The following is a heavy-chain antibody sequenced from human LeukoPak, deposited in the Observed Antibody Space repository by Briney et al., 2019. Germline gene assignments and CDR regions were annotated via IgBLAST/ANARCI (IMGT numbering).Heavy chain of an antibody. D-gene: IGHD6-6*01. V-gene: IGHV4-39*07. J-gene: IGHJ4*02. CDR2: MYYSGGT. Sequence: SETLSLTCTVSGGSISSISYYWGWIRQPPGKGLEWIVSMYYSGGTYNNPSLKSRVTISVDTSKNQFSLKLSSVTAADTAVYYCARATRAARHFDYWGQGTLVTVSS. CDR3: ARATRAARHFDY. CDR1: GGSISSISYY.